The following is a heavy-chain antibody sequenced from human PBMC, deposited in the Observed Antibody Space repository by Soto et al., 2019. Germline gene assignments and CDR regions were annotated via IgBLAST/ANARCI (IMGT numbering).Heavy chain of an antibody. D-gene: IGHD2-15*01. J-gene: IGHJ6*03. V-gene: IGHV1-2*04. CDR3: ASCSGGFDYYYVDV. Sequence: ASVKVSCKASGYTFTGYYMHWVRQAPGQGLEWMGWINPNSGGTNYAQKFQGWVTMTRDTSISTAYLELSRLRADDTAMYYCASCSGGFDYYYVDVWGKGTTVTVSS. CDR2: INPNSGGT. CDR1: GYTFTGYY.